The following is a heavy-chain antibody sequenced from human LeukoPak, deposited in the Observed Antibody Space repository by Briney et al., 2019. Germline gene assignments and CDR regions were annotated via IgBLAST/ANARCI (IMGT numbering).Heavy chain of an antibody. D-gene: IGHD5-18*01. CDR1: GFAVITYA. J-gene: IGHJ4*02. Sequence: PGGSLRLSCEGFGFAVITYAMHWVRQTPGQGLVWVSRLNRDGIRIDYADSVRGRFTISRDNAKNTFYMYMDSLRAEDTAVYYCARAGFYNGYDYWGQGTLVTVSS. CDR3: ARAGFYNGYDY. CDR2: LNRDGIRI. V-gene: IGHV3-74*01.